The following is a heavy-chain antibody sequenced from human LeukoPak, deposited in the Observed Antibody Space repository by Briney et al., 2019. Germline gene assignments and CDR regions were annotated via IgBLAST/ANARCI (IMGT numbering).Heavy chain of an antibody. Sequence: GGSLRLSCAASGFTVSSNYMSWVRQAPGKGLEWVSVIYSGGSTYYADSVKGRFTISRDNSKNTLYLQMNSLRAEDTAVYYCAKSYYYDSSGPSWFDPWGQGTLVTVSS. J-gene: IGHJ5*02. D-gene: IGHD3-22*01. CDR1: GFTVSSNY. CDR3: AKSYYYDSSGPSWFDP. V-gene: IGHV3-53*01. CDR2: IYSGGST.